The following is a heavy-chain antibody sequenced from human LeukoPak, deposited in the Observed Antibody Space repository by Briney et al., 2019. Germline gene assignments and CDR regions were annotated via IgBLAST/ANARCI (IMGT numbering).Heavy chain of an antibody. J-gene: IGHJ4*02. Sequence: PGRSLRLSCAASGFTFSSYAMHWVRQAPGKGLEWVAVISYDGSNKYYADSVKGRFTISRDNSKNTLYLQMNSLRAEDTAVYYCAGMYYFDYWGQGTLVTVSS. CDR2: ISYDGSNK. CDR1: GFTFSSYA. CDR3: AGMYYFDY. D-gene: IGHD1-14*01. V-gene: IGHV3-30-3*01.